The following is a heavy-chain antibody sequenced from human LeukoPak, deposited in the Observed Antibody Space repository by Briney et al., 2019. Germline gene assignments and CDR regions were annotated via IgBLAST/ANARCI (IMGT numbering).Heavy chain of an antibody. Sequence: KPSETLSLTCAVYGGSFSGYYWSWIRQPPGKGLEWIGYIYYSGSTYYNPSLKSRVTISVDTSKNQFSLKLSSVTAADTAVYYCARVGGYSYGGYYYYYYMDVWGKGTTVTASS. D-gene: IGHD5-18*01. CDR2: IYYSGST. V-gene: IGHV4-30-4*08. J-gene: IGHJ6*03. CDR1: GGSFSGYY. CDR3: ARVGGYSYGGYYYYYYMDV.